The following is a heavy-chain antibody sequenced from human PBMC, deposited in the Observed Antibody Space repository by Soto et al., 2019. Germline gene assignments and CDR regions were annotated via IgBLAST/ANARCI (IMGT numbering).Heavy chain of an antibody. J-gene: IGHJ6*02. CDR2: VYSSGTT. D-gene: IGHD2-15*01. CDR1: GGSMSGYY. V-gene: IGHV4-4*07. CDR3: ARSHVVIAATYGMDV. Sequence: SETLSLTCTVSGGSMSGYYWSWIRQPAGKGLEWIGRVYSSGTTYYNASLKSRVTMSIDTSKKQFSLNLTSVTAADTAVYYCARSHVVIAATYGMDVWGQGTTVTVSS.